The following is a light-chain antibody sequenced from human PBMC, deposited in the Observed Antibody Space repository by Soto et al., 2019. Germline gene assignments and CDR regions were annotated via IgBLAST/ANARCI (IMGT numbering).Light chain of an antibody. CDR3: QQYNNWPRT. CDR1: QSINTN. V-gene: IGKV3-15*01. J-gene: IGKJ1*01. Sequence: EVLMSQSPATLNVSPGERATLSCRASQSINTNLAWYQHKPGQAPRLLIFGASTRATGVPGRFSGSGSGTEFTLTISSLQSEDFAVYYCQQYNNWPRTFGQATKVDI. CDR2: GAS.